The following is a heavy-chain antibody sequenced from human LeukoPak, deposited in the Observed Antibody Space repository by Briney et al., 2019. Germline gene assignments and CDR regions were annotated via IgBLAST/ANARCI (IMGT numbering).Heavy chain of an antibody. J-gene: IGHJ4*02. Sequence: GGSLRLSCAASGFTFSSYAMHWVRQAPGKGLEWVAVISYDGSNKYYADSVKGRFTISRDNSKNTLYLQMNSLRAEDTAVYYCARSYFSGASGSYDYWGQGTLVTVSS. D-gene: IGHD1-26*01. V-gene: IGHV3-30-3*01. CDR1: GFTFSSYA. CDR3: ARSYFSGASGSYDY. CDR2: ISYDGSNK.